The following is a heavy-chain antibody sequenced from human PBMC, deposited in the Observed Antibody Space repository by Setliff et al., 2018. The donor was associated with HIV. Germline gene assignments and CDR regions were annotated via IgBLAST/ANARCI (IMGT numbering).Heavy chain of an antibody. Sequence: SETLSLTCTVSGDSITSGTYYWSWIRQPAGMRLEWIGHISTSGTTNYNPSLKSRVTISVDTSKSQFFLMLSSVTAADTAVYYCARASSDIPGVDIWGQGTLVTVSS. J-gene: IGHJ3*02. V-gene: IGHV4-61*09. CDR2: ISTSGTT. CDR1: GDSITSGTYY. D-gene: IGHD2-2*01. CDR3: ARASSDIPGVDI.